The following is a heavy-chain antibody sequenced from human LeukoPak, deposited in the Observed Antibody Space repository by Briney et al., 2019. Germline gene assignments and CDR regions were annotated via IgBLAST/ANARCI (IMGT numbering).Heavy chain of an antibody. CDR2: ITATAGTT. J-gene: IGHJ4*02. Sequence: PGGSLRLSCATSEFSVGSNYMTWVRQAPGKGLEWVSAITATAGTTYYADSVEGRFTISRDISKNTLFLQMSSLRAEDTAVYYCAKDLDGSGMYGGIDSWGQGTLVIVSS. V-gene: IGHV3-23*01. CDR3: AKDLDGSGMYGGIDS. D-gene: IGHD6-19*01. CDR1: EFSVGSNY.